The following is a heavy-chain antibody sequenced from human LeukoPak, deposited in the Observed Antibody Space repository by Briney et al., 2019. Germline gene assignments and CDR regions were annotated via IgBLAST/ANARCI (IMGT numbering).Heavy chain of an antibody. CDR2: IYYSGST. J-gene: IGHJ4*02. D-gene: IGHD1-26*01. Sequence: KSSETLSLTCTVSGGSISGGYYWSWIRQRPGKGLEYIGNIYYSGSTNYSPSLKSRISISVDRSKKQFSLRLSSVTAADTAVYYCARGAYSSGSYSGVFDYWGQGTLVTVSS. CDR3: ARGAYSSGSYSGVFDY. CDR1: GGSISGGYY. V-gene: IGHV4-31*03.